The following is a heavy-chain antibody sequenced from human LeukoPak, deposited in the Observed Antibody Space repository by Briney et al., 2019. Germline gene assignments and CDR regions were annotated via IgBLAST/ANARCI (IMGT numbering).Heavy chain of an antibody. CDR1: GGSISSGSYY. CDR3: ARDRGFWSGSQFAY. CDR2: IYTSGST. J-gene: IGHJ4*02. V-gene: IGHV4-61*02. D-gene: IGHD3-3*01. Sequence: SQTLSLTCSVSGGSISSGSYYWSWIRQPAGMGLEWIGRIYTSGSTNYNPSLKSRVTISVDTSKNQFSLKLSSVTAADTAVYYCARDRGFWSGSQFAYWGQGTLVTVSS.